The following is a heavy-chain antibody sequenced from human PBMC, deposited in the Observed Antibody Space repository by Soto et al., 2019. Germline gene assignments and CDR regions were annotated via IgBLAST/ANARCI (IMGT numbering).Heavy chain of an antibody. CDR2: IYSSGST. Sequence: QVQLQESGPGLVKPSETLSLTCTVSGDSVSSVNYYWTWIGQPPGKGLEWIGYIYSSGSTNYNPSLKSRVTISLDTASTQFSLRLTSVTAADTAVYYCARDTRGYSRAFDYWGQGTLVTVSS. D-gene: IGHD5-18*01. V-gene: IGHV4-61*01. CDR1: GDSVSSVNYY. J-gene: IGHJ4*02. CDR3: ARDTRGYSRAFDY.